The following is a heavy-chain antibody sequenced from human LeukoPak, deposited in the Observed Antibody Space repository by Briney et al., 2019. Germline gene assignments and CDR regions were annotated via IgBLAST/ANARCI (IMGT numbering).Heavy chain of an antibody. V-gene: IGHV4-59*08. J-gene: IGHJ4*02. D-gene: IGHD3-22*01. CDR2: IYYSGTT. CDR3: ARRSPYYDSSGFHVGAFDS. Sequence: SETLSLTCTVSGGSISSYYWSWIRQPPGKGLEWIGYIYYSGTTSYNPSLKGRVTVSVDTSKTQFSLKLTSVTAADTAVYYCARRSPYYDSSGFHVGAFDSWGQGILVTVSS. CDR1: GGSISSYY.